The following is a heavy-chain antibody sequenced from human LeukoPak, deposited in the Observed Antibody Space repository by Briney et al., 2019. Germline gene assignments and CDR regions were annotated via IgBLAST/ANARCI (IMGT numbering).Heavy chain of an antibody. CDR2: ISYDGSNK. CDR3: ARDRATIVSNLEY. J-gene: IGHJ4*02. Sequence: PGGSLRLSCAASRFTFSSHAIHWVRQAPGKGLEWVAVISYDGSNKYYADSVKGRFTISRDNSKNTLYLQMNSLRAEDTAVYYCARDRATIVSNLEYWGQGTLVTVSS. V-gene: IGHV3-30-3*01. CDR1: RFTFSSHA. D-gene: IGHD5-12*01.